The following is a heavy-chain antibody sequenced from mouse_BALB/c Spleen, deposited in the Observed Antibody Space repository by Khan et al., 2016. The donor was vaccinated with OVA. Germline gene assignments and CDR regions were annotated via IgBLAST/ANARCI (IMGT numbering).Heavy chain of an antibody. Sequence: EVELVESGGDLVKPARSLNLSCAASGFTFSSYGMSWVRQPPDKRLEWVATISSGGHYTYFPASVRGRFTISRDNAKNTLYLQMSSLTSEDTAMYYCARTMATAKEDYYAMDYWGQGTSVTVSS. D-gene: IGHD2-2*01. CDR3: ARTMATAKEDYYAMDY. V-gene: IGHV5-6*01. CDR1: GFTFSSYG. J-gene: IGHJ4*01. CDR2: ISSGGHYT.